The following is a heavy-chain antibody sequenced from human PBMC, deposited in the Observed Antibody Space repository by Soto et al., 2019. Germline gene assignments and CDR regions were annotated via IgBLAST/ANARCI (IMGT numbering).Heavy chain of an antibody. CDR1: GGTFSSYA. Sequence: SVKVSCKASGGTFSSYAISWVRQAPGQGLEWMGGIIPIFGTANYAQKFQGRVTITADKSTSTAYMELSSLSSEERAVYYCARDSAQGGKILDAAFDIWGQGTMVTVS. J-gene: IGHJ3*02. CDR3: ARDSAQGGKILDAAFDI. V-gene: IGHV1-69*06. CDR2: IIPIFGTA. D-gene: IGHD2-15*01.